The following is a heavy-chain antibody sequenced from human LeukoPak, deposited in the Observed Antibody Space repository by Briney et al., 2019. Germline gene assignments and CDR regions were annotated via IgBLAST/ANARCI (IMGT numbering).Heavy chain of an antibody. CDR2: INHSGST. Sequence: SETLSLTCAVYGGSFSGYYWGWIRQPPGKGLEWIGEINHSGSTNYNPSLKSRVTISVDTSKNQFSLKLSSVTAADTAVYYCARVVVGVYYYYMDVWGKGTTVTVSS. V-gene: IGHV4-34*01. CDR1: GGSFSGYY. D-gene: IGHD2-21*01. J-gene: IGHJ6*03. CDR3: ARVVVGVYYYYMDV.